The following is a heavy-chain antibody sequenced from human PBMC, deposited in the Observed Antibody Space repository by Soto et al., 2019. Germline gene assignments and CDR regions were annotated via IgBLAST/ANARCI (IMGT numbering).Heavy chain of an antibody. V-gene: IGHV1-18*04. Sequence: QVQLVQSGAEVKKPGASVKVSCKASGYTFTSYGISWVRQAPGQGLEWMGWISAYNGNTNYAQKLQGRVTMTTDTSTSTAYMELRSLRSDDTAVYYCARVFVGYCSGGSCSNRFDPWGQGTLVTVSS. CDR3: ARVFVGYCSGGSCSNRFDP. CDR1: GYTFTSYG. J-gene: IGHJ5*02. CDR2: ISAYNGNT. D-gene: IGHD2-15*01.